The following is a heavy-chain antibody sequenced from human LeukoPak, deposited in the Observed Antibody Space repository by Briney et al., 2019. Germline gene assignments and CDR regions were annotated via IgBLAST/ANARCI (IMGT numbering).Heavy chain of an antibody. Sequence: ASVKVSCKASGGTFSSYAISWVRQAPGQGLEWMGGIIPIFGTANYAQKFQGRVTITADESTSTAYMELSSLRSEDTAVYYCARDGIDFWSGDNWFDPWGQGTLVTVSS. V-gene: IGHV1-69*13. CDR3: ARDGIDFWSGDNWFDP. CDR2: IIPIFGTA. D-gene: IGHD3-3*01. CDR1: GGTFSSYA. J-gene: IGHJ5*02.